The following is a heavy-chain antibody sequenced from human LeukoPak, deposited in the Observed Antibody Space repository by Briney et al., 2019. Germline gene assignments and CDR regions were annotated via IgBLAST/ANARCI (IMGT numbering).Heavy chain of an antibody. CDR2: IKQDGSEK. D-gene: IGHD2-15*01. Sequence: GGSLGLSCAASGFTFSSFSMNWVRQAPGKGLEWVANIKQDGSEKYYVDSVKGRFTISRDNAKNSLYLQMNSLRAEDTAVYYCAREPVAATSFDYWGQGTLVTVSS. V-gene: IGHV3-7*01. CDR3: AREPVAATSFDY. CDR1: GFTFSSFS. J-gene: IGHJ4*02.